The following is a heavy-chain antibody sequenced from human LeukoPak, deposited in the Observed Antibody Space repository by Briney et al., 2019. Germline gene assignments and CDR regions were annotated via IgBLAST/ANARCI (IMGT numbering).Heavy chain of an antibody. V-gene: IGHV4-39*01. CDR3: ARVNTLGVPSP. CDR2: IFYSGTT. J-gene: IGHJ5*02. D-gene: IGHD3-16*01. Sequence: SETLSLTCTVSGGSISSSDYYWGWIRQPPGKGLEWIASIFYSGTTHYNPSYQSRVTMSVDTSKNQFSLKLSSVTAADTAVYYCARVNTLGVPSPWGQGILVTVSS. CDR1: GGSISSSDYY.